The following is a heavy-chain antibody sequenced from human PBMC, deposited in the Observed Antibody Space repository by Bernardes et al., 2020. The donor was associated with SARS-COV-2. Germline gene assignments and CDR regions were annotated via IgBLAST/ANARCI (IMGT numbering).Heavy chain of an antibody. Sequence: GGSLRLSCEVSGFTFNSYAMSWVRQAPGKGLEWVSAISGSGSRTYYADSVKGRFTISRDNSRNTLYLQMNSLRAEDTVVYYCAKDAKGASSPYFFDYWGRGTLLTVSS. CDR3: AKDAKGASSPYFFDY. D-gene: IGHD3-10*01. V-gene: IGHV3-23*01. CDR2: ISGSGSRT. J-gene: IGHJ4*02. CDR1: GFTFNSYA.